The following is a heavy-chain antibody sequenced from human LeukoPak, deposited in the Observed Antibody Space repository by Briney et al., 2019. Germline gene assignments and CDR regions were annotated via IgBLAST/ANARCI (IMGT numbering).Heavy chain of an antibody. V-gene: IGHV3-53*01. D-gene: IGHD3-16*01. Sequence: PGGSLRLSCAASGFTVSSNYMSWVRQAPGKGLEWVSVIYSGVSTYYADSVKGRFTISRDNSKNTLYLQMNSLRAEDTAVYCCARFAGGGAFDIWGQGTMVTVSS. CDR2: IYSGVST. CDR3: ARFAGGGAFDI. J-gene: IGHJ3*02. CDR1: GFTVSSNY.